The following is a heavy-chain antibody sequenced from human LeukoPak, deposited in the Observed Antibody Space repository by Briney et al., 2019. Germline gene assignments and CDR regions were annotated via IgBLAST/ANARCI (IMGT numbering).Heavy chain of an antibody. CDR1: GFTVSSNF. Sequence: PGGSLRLSCAASGFTVSSNFMTWVRQAPGKGLEWVSVISGGGGYTYYADSVKGRFTIPRDNSKNTLYLQMNSLRAEDTAVYYCARDGASGNFDYWGQGTLVTVSS. V-gene: IGHV3-23*01. CDR2: ISGGGGYT. CDR3: ARDGASGNFDY. J-gene: IGHJ4*02. D-gene: IGHD2-15*01.